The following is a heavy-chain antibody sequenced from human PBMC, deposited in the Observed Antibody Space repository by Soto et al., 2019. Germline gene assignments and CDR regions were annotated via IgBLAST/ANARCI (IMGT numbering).Heavy chain of an antibody. D-gene: IGHD2-21*02. Sequence: QVQLVQSGAEVKKPGASVKVSCKASGYTFTSYYMHWVRQAPGQGLEWMGIINPSGGSTSYAQKFQGRVAMTRDTSTSKVYLGLSSLRAADTAVYSCATSPLGCGCDCFPNMDVWGQGTTVTVSS. V-gene: IGHV1-46*03. CDR1: GYTFTSYY. J-gene: IGHJ6*02. CDR2: INPSGGST. CDR3: ATSPLGCGCDCFPNMDV.